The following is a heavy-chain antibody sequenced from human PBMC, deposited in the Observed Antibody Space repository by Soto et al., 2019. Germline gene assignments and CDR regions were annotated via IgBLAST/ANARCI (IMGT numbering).Heavy chain of an antibody. CDR1: GGSITSGGYY. Sequence: QVHLQESGPGLVKPSQTLSLTCIVSGGSITSGGYYWSWIRQYPGKGLEWIAYIYDSGSTNYNPSIRSRVSVSLDASKNHFSRQRHSLAAADTTVEYYAGGFGHYYGMDVWGQGTTVTVSS. CDR3: AGGFGHYYGMDV. J-gene: IGHJ6*02. D-gene: IGHD3-16*01. V-gene: IGHV4-31*03. CDR2: IYDSGST.